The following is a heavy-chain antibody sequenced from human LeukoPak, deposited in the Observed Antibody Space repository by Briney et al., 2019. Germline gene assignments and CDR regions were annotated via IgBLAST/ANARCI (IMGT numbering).Heavy chain of an antibody. V-gene: IGHV5-51*01. CDR3: ARKGGSSRYYNWFDP. CDR2: IYPGDSDT. CDR1: GYSFTSYW. Sequence: GESLKISCKGSGYSFTSYWIGWVRQMPGKGLEWMGIIYPGDSDTRYSPSFQGQVTISADKSISTAYLQWSSLKASDTAMYYCARKGGSSRYYNWFDPWGQGTLVTVSS. J-gene: IGHJ5*02. D-gene: IGHD6-13*01.